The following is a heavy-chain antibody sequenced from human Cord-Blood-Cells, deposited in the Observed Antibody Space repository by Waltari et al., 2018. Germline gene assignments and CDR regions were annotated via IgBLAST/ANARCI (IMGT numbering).Heavy chain of an antibody. J-gene: IGHJ6*02. Sequence: EVQLVESGGGLIQPGGSLRLSCAASGFTVSSNYMSWVRQAPGKGVEWVSVIYSGGSTYYADSVKGRFTISRDNSKNTLYLQMNSLRAEDTAVYYCARVLGYYDSSGYLGEEDVWGQGTTVTVSS. CDR2: IYSGGST. V-gene: IGHV3-53*01. D-gene: IGHD3-22*01. CDR1: GFTVSSNY. CDR3: ARVLGYYDSSGYLGEEDV.